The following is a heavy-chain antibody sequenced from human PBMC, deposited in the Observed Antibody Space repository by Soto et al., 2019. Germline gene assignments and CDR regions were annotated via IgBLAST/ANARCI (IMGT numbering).Heavy chain of an antibody. J-gene: IGHJ4*02. CDR2: ISGSGGST. Sequence: PGGSLRLSCAASGFPFSSYAMSWVRKTPGKGLEWVSAISGSGGSTYYADSVKGRFTISRDNSKNTLYLQMNSLRAEDTAVYYCAKDRSYYGSGSYLDTWGQGTLVTVSS. D-gene: IGHD3-10*01. V-gene: IGHV3-23*01. CDR3: AKDRSYYGSGSYLDT. CDR1: GFPFSSYA.